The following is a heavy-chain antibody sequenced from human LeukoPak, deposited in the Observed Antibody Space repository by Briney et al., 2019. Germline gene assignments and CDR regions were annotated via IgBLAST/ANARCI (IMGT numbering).Heavy chain of an antibody. CDR3: VRDWDHFDFDS. V-gene: IGHV3-74*01. CDR1: GFTFSNYW. CDR2: IKGDGSHT. D-gene: IGHD3-9*01. Sequence: PGGSLRLSCAASGFTFSNYWMHWVRQAPGKGLVWVPRIKGDGSHTIYADSVKGRFTISRDNAKNTLYLQMKSPRAEDTAVYYCVRDWDHFDFDSWGQGTLVTVSS. J-gene: IGHJ5*01.